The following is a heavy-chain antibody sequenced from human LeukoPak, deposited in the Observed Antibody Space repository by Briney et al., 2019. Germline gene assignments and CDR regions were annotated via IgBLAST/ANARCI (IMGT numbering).Heavy chain of an antibody. Sequence: PSETLSLTCTVSGSSISSSSYYWGWIRQPPGKGLEWIGSIYYSGSTYYNPSLKSRVTISVDTSKNQFSLKLSSVTAADTAVHYCARLRDGYNFNYFDYWGQGTLVTVSS. CDR2: IYYSGST. V-gene: IGHV4-39*01. D-gene: IGHD5-24*01. J-gene: IGHJ4*02. CDR3: ARLRDGYNFNYFDY. CDR1: GSSISSSSYY.